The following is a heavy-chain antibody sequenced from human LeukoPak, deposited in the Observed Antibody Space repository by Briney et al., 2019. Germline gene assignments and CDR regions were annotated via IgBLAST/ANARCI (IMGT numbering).Heavy chain of an antibody. CDR2: ISAYNGNT. V-gene: IGHV1-18*01. CDR3: AREIVGATGGPFDY. J-gene: IGHJ4*02. Sequence: GASVTVSCKASGYTFTSYGISWVRQAPGQGLEWMGWISAYNGNTNYAQKLQGRVTMTTDTSTSTAYMELSRLRSDDTAVYYCAREIVGATGGPFDYWGQGTLVTVSS. D-gene: IGHD1-26*01. CDR1: GYTFTSYG.